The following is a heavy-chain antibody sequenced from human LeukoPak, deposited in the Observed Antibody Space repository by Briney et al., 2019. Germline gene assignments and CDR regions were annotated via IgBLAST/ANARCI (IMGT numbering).Heavy chain of an antibody. CDR2: IIPVLNIT. CDR1: GGTFSSSA. CDR3: ARVAYGDYFYV. V-gene: IGHV1-69*04. J-gene: IGHJ4*02. Sequence: SSVKVSCKTSGGTFSSSAITWVRQAPGQGLEWMGRIIPVLNITTYAQKFQDRVTMTRDTSTSTVYMELSSLRSEDTAVYYCARVAYGDYFYVWGQGTLVTVTS. D-gene: IGHD3-10*01.